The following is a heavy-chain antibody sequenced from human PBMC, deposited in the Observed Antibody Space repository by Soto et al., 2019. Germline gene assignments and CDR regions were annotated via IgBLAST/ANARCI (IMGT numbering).Heavy chain of an antibody. Sequence: QLQLQESGPGLVKPSGTLSLTCVVSGGFVNTSNWWSWVRQPPGKGLEWMGEVYHTGKTNYSPSFKSRLSMSVDKPKNQFSLTLTSGTAADTAIYYCANSYYGWGFDYWGQGALVTVAS. D-gene: IGHD3-10*01. CDR3: ANSYYGWGFDY. CDR1: GGFVNTSNW. V-gene: IGHV4-4*02. CDR2: VYHTGKT. J-gene: IGHJ4*02.